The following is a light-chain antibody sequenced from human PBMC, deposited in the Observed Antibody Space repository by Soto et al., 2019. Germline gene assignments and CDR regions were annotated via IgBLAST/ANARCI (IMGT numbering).Light chain of an antibody. CDR3: QSYDSSLSGYV. Sequence: QSVLTQPPSVSGAPGQRITISCTGSSSNIGAGYPVQWYQQLPGTAPKLLIFGNTIRPSGVPDRFSGSRSGLAITGLQAEDEAVYYCQSYDSSLSGYVFGTGTKLTVL. CDR1: SSNIGAGYP. J-gene: IGLJ1*01. V-gene: IGLV1-40*01. CDR2: GNT.